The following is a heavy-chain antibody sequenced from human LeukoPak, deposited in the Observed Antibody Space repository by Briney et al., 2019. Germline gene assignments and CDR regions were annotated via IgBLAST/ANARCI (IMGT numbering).Heavy chain of an antibody. CDR1: GFTFSTYW. D-gene: IGHD2-2*01. CDR2: INKDGSST. J-gene: IGHJ3*02. V-gene: IGHV3-74*01. CDR3: ARELGVSTSWDAFAI. Sequence: PGGSLRLSCAASGFTFSTYWMHWVRQAPGKGLVWVSCINKDGSSTGYADSVKGRFTISRDNAKNSLYLQMNSLRAEDTALYYCARELGVSTSWDAFAIWGQGTMVTVSS.